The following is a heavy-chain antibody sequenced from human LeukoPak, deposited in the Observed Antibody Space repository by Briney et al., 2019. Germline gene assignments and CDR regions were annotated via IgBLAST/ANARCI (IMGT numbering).Heavy chain of an antibody. CDR1: GFTFSSYG. V-gene: IGHV3-33*01. Sequence: GGSLRLSCAASGFTFSSYGMHWVRQAPGKGLEWVAVIWYDGSNKYYADSVKGRFTISRDNSKNTLCLQMNSLRAEDTAVYYCAVIVPGSYFDYWGQGTLVTVSS. J-gene: IGHJ4*02. D-gene: IGHD3-22*01. CDR3: AVIVPGSYFDY. CDR2: IWYDGSNK.